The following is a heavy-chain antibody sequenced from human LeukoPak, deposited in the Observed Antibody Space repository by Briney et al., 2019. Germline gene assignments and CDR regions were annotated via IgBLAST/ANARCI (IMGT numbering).Heavy chain of an antibody. CDR1: GFTFSSYW. Sequence: GGSLRLSCAASGFTFSSYWMSWVRQAPGKGLEWVANIKQDGSDKYYVDSVKGRFTISRDNAKNSLYLQMNSLRAEDTAVYYCARDGIAAAVAVNSSWGQGNLVTVSS. V-gene: IGHV3-7*01. J-gene: IGHJ4*02. D-gene: IGHD6-13*01. CDR2: IKQDGSDK. CDR3: ARDGIAAAVAVNSS.